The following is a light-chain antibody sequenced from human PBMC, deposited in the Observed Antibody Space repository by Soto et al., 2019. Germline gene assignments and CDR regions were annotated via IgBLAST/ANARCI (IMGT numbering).Light chain of an antibody. CDR2: LNSDGSH. CDR1: SGQSSYA. J-gene: IGLJ2*01. Sequence: QPVLTQSPSASASLGASVKLTCTLSSGQSSYAIAWHQQQPEKGPRYLMKLNSDGSHSKGDGIPDRFSGSSSGAERYLTISRLQSEDEADYYCQTWDTGIRVFGGGTKLTVL. V-gene: IGLV4-69*01. CDR3: QTWDTGIRV.